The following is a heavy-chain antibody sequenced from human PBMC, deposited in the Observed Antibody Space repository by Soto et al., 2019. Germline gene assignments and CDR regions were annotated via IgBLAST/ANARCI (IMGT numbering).Heavy chain of an antibody. CDR3: ARGDYQLRGGYYYYYGMDV. D-gene: IGHD2-2*01. CDR1: GGSISSYY. V-gene: IGHV4-59*01. CDR2: IYYSGST. J-gene: IGHJ6*02. Sequence: SETLSLTCTVSGGSISSYYWSWIRQPPGKGLEWIGYIYYSGSTNYNPSLKSRVTISVDTSKNQFSLKLSSVTAADTAVYYCARGDYQLRGGYYYYYGMDVWGQGTTVTVSS.